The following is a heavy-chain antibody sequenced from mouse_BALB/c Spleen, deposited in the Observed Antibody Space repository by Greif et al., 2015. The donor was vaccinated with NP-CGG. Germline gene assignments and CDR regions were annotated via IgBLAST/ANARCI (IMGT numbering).Heavy chain of an antibody. CDR3: ARYDGYYYYAMDY. J-gene: IGHJ4*01. D-gene: IGHD2-3*01. CDR2: ISSGGGST. V-gene: IGHV5-12-1*01. CDR1: GFAFSSYD. Sequence: EVQRVESGGGLVKPGGSLKLSCAASGFAFSSYDMSWVRQTPEKRLEWVAYISSGGGSTYYPDTVKGRFTISRDNAKNTLYLQMSSLKSEDTAVYYCARYDGYYYYAMDYWGQGTSVTVSS.